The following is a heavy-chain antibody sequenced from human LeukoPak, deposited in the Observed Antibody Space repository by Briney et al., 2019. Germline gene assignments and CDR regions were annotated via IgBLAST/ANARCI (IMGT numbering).Heavy chain of an antibody. D-gene: IGHD3-22*01. V-gene: IGHV3-30*03. CDR3: ARAQYYYDSSNYQHLFFDY. CDR1: GFTFSSYG. CDR2: ISYDGSNK. J-gene: IGHJ4*02. Sequence: GGSLRLSCAASGFTFSSYGMHWVRQAPGKGLEWVAVISYDGSNKYYADSVKGRFTISRDNSKNTLYLQMNSLRAEDTAVYYCARAQYYYDSSNYQHLFFDYWGQGTLVTVSS.